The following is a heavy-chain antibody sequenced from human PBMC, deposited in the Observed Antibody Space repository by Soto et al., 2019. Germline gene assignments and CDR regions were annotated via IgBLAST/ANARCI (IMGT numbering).Heavy chain of an antibody. V-gene: IGHV4-59*12. J-gene: IGHJ6*02. CDR3: ATGPLGYYYGMDV. Sequence: SETLSLTCSVSGDSIRSYYWSWIRQRPGKGLEWIGEIYHSGSTNYNPSLKSRVTISVDKSKNQFSLKLSSVTAADTAVYYCATGPLGYYYGMDVWGQGTTVTVSS. CDR1: GDSIRSYY. CDR2: IYHSGST. D-gene: IGHD7-27*01.